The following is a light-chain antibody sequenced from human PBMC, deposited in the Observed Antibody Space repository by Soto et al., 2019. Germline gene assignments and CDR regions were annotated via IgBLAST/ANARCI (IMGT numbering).Light chain of an antibody. J-gene: IGKJ4*01. Sequence: EIVLTQSPGTLSLSPGERATLSCRASQSVSNNYLAWYQQKPGQAPRLLIYDASNRATGIPARFSGSGSGTDFTLTITRLQPEDFAVYYCQHYGNSVTFGGGTKVDIK. V-gene: IGKV3-20*01. CDR2: DAS. CDR1: QSVSNNY. CDR3: QHYGNSVT.